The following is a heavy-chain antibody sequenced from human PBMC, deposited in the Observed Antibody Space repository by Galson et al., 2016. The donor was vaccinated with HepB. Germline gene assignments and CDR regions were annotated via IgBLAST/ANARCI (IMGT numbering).Heavy chain of an antibody. V-gene: IGHV1-18*01. CDR2: ISVHTGNT. D-gene: IGHD1-26*01. CDR1: GYTFSSHG. Sequence: SVKVSCKAFGYTFSSHGISWVRQAPGQGLVWMGWISVHTGNTNYAQTFQGRVTMTTDISTSTLFMELGSLRSDDTAVYYCVRGGGRGGSDYWGQGTLVTVSS. J-gene: IGHJ4*02. CDR3: VRGGGRGGSDY.